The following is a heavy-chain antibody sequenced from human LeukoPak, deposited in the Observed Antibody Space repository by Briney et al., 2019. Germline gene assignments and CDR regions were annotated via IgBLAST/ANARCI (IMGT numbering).Heavy chain of an antibody. D-gene: IGHD6-19*01. CDR1: GYSISSGYY. CDR2: IYHSGSP. V-gene: IGHV4-38-2*02. J-gene: IGHJ4*02. CDR3: ARHGAIAVAGRIDY. Sequence: SETLSLTCTVSGYSISSGYYWGWIRQPPGKGLEWIGSIYHSGSPYYNPSLKSRVTISVDTSKNQFSLKLSSVTAADTAVYYCARHGAIAVAGRIDYWGQGTLVTVSS.